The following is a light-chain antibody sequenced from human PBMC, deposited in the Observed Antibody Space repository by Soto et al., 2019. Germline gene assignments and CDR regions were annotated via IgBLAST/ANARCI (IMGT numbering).Light chain of an antibody. CDR1: QSVSSSY. V-gene: IGKV3-20*01. J-gene: IGKJ5*01. CDR3: QQYGSSPRVQIT. Sequence: EIVLTQSPGTLSLSPGERATLSCRASQSVSSSYLAWYQQKPGQAPRLLIYGASSRATGIPDRFSGSGSGTDFTLTISRLEPEDFAVYYCQQYGSSPRVQITFGQGTRLEIK. CDR2: GAS.